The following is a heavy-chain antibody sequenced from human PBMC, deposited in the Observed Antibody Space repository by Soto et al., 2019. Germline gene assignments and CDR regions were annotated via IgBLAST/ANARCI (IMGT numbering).Heavy chain of an antibody. Sequence: SVKVSCKASGGTFSSYAISWVRQAPGQGLEWMGGIIPIFGTANYAQKFQGRVTITADESTSTAYMELSSLRSEDTAVYYCARDITYYDILTGYYTSNGNYYGMDVWGQGTTVTVSS. V-gene: IGHV1-69*13. CDR2: IIPIFGTA. CDR1: GGTFSSYA. J-gene: IGHJ6*02. D-gene: IGHD3-9*01. CDR3: ARDITYYDILTGYYTSNGNYYGMDV.